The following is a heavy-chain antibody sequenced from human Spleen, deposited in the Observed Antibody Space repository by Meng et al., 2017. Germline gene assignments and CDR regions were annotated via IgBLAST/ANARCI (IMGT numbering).Heavy chain of an antibody. Sequence: QVQLVESGGGVVQPGRSLRLSCATSGFTFTNYAMHWVRKAPGKGLEWVAIVGHDGNSGCYADSVRGRFTISRDNAKNTVYLQMSGLRAEDTAVYYCVRDFGGWSDFWGQGTLVTVSS. D-gene: IGHD3-3*01. CDR3: VRDFGGWSDF. J-gene: IGHJ5*01. CDR1: GFTFTNYA. CDR2: VGHDGNSG. V-gene: IGHV3-30-3*01.